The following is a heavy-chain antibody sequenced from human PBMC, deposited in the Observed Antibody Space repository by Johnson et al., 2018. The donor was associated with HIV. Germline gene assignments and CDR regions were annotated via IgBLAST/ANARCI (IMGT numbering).Heavy chain of an antibody. Sequence: QVQLVESGGGLVQPGGSLRLSCAASGFTFSSYAMSWVRQAPGKGLEWVAVISYDGSNKYYADSVKGRFTISRDNSKNTLYLQMNSLRAEDTAVYYCARRGYSSSGGAFDIWGQGTMVTVSS. J-gene: IGHJ3*02. D-gene: IGHD6-6*01. CDR3: ARRGYSSSGGAFDI. V-gene: IGHV3-30-3*01. CDR2: ISYDGSNK. CDR1: GFTFSSYA.